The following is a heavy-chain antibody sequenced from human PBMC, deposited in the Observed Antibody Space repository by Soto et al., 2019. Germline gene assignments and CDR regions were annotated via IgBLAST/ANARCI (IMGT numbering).Heavy chain of an antibody. CDR1: GYTFTSYW. J-gene: IGHJ4*02. Sequence: GESLKISCKGSGYTFTSYWIGWVRQMPGKGLEWMGIINPADSDTRYSPSFQGQVSISADKSISTAYLQWSSLKASDTAMYYCARLAPPYYGDQSGYPAYFDYWGQGTLVTVSS. CDR2: INPADSDT. D-gene: IGHD3-22*01. V-gene: IGHV5-51*01. CDR3: ARLAPPYYGDQSGYPAYFDY.